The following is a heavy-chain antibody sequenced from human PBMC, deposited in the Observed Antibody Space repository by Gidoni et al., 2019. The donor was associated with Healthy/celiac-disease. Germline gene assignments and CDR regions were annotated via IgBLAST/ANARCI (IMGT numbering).Heavy chain of an antibody. D-gene: IGHD3-22*01. V-gene: IGHV3-30-3*01. CDR3: ARGEYYYDSSGYPFDY. CDR2: IPHDGSNK. Sequence: QAPGKGLEWVAVIPHDGSNKYYADSVKGRFTISRDNSKNTLYLQMNSLRAEDTAVYYCARGEYYYDSSGYPFDYWGQGTLVTVSS. J-gene: IGHJ4*02.